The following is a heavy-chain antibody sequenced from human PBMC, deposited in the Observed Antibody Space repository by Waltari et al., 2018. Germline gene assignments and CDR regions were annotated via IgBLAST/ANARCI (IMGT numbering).Heavy chain of an antibody. CDR3: VLYSSVFLGDY. V-gene: IGHV3-74*01. CDR1: GCTFRNNW. J-gene: IGHJ4*02. CDR2: INTDGSIT. D-gene: IGHD6-25*01. Sequence: EVQLVESGGALVQPGGSLRLSCAASGCTFRNNWLHWVRQAPGKGLVSVSQINTDGSITSYADSVKGRFTISRDNAGNMLFLQMNNLRAEDTAVYYCVLYSSVFLGDYWGQGTLLTVSS.